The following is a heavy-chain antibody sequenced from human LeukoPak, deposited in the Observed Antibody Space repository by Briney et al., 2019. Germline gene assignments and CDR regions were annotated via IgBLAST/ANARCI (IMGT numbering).Heavy chain of an antibody. CDR1: GGSISSYY. J-gene: IGHJ4*02. CDR3: ARWGSITTARFDY. V-gene: IGHV4-59*01. Sequence: NPSETLSLTCTVSGGSISSYYWSWIRQPPGKGLEWIGYIYYSGSTNYNPSLKSRVTISVDTSKNQFSLKLSSVTAADTAVYYCARWGSITTARFDYWGQGTLVTVSS. D-gene: IGHD3-16*01. CDR2: IYYSGST.